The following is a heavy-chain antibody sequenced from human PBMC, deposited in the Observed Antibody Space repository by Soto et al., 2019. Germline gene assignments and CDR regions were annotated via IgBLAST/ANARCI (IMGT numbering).Heavy chain of an antibody. CDR1: GGSVSIYY. J-gene: IGHJ4*02. CDR2: IYYSGSP. V-gene: IGHV4-59*08. D-gene: IGHD4-17*01. Sequence: SETLSLTCTFSGGSVSIYYWSWVRQAPGKGLEWIGYIYYSGSPTYKPSLKSRVPISVATSKTQSSLKVGSATAADPAVYYCARHSNRTYGLYSFAYWGLGALVTVSS. CDR3: ARHSNRTYGLYSFAY.